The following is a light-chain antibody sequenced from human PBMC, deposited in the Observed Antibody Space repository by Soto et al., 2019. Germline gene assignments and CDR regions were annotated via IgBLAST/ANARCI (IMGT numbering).Light chain of an antibody. CDR2: GAS. Sequence: IVLTQSPATLSSCPGDRATLACRASQSVSSSYVAWYQQKAGQAHRLLIYGASRRATGIPDRFSGSGSGTDFTLTISRLEPEDFAVYYCQQYGSSGTFGQGTKVDIK. J-gene: IGKJ1*01. CDR3: QQYGSSGT. V-gene: IGKV3-20*01. CDR1: QSVSSSY.